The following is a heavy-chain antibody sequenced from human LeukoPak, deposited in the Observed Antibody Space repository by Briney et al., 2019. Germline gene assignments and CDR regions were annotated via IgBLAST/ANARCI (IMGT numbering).Heavy chain of an antibody. J-gene: IGHJ4*02. CDR2: ISSSSSYI. V-gene: IGHV3-21*01. D-gene: IGHD3-22*01. CDR1: GFTFSSYS. Sequence: TGGSLRLSCAASGFTFSSYSMNWVRQAPGKGLEWVSSISSSSSYIYYADSVKGRFTISRDNAKNSLYLQMNSLRAEDTAVYYCARLRDYYDSSGYYSLPDYWGQGTLVTVSS. CDR3: ARLRDYYDSSGYYSLPDY.